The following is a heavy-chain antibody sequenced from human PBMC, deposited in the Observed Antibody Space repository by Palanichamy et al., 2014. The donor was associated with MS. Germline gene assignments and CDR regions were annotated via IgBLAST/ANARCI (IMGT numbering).Heavy chain of an antibody. D-gene: IGHD3-10*01. Sequence: QVQLVESGGGVVQPGRSLRLSCAASGFTFSSYGMHWVRQAPGKGLEWVTVISYDGSNKYYADSVKGRFTISRDNSKNTLYLQMNSLRAEDTAVYYCAKDIELGSGSYDAFDIWGQGTMVTVSS. CDR1: GFTFSSYG. CDR2: ISYDGSNK. V-gene: IGHV3-30*18. CDR3: AKDIELGSGSYDAFDI. J-gene: IGHJ3*02.